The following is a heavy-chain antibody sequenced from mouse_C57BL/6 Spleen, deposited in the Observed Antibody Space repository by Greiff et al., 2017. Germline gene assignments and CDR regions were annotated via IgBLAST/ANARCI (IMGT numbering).Heavy chain of an antibody. Sequence: EVKLVESGPGLVKPSQSLSLTCSVTGYSITSGYYWNWIRQFPGNKLEWMGYISYDGSNNYNPSLKNRISITRDTSKNQFFLKLNSVTTEDTATYYCARKGAYYSNYEFAYWGQGTLVTVSA. CDR2: ISYDGSN. V-gene: IGHV3-6*01. CDR1: GYSITSGYY. D-gene: IGHD2-5*01. J-gene: IGHJ3*01. CDR3: ARKGAYYSNYEFAY.